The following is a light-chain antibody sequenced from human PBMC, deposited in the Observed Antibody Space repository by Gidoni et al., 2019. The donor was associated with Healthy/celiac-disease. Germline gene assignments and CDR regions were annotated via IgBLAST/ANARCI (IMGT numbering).Light chain of an antibody. CDR3: QQSYSTWT. J-gene: IGKJ1*01. CDR2: AAS. V-gene: IGKV1-39*01. CDR1: QSISSY. Sequence: DIQMTQSPSSLSASVGDRVTITCRASQSISSYLNWHQQNPGKAPQLLIYAASSLQSGVPSRFSGSGSGTDFTLTISSLQPEDFATYYCQQSYSTWTFXQXTKVEIK.